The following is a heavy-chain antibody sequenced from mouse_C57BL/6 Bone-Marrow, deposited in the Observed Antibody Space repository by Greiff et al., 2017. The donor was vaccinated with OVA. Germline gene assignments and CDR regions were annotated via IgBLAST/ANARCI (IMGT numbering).Heavy chain of an antibody. J-gene: IGHJ3*01. Sequence: EVQLQQSGPVLVKPGASVKMSCKASGYTFTDYYMNWVKQSHGKSLEWIGVINPYNGGTSYNQKFKGKATLTVDKSSSTAYMELNSLTSEDSAVYYCARDHDGYPAWFAYWGQGTLVTVSA. V-gene: IGHV1-19*01. CDR1: GYTFTDYY. D-gene: IGHD2-3*01. CDR3: ARDHDGYPAWFAY. CDR2: INPYNGGT.